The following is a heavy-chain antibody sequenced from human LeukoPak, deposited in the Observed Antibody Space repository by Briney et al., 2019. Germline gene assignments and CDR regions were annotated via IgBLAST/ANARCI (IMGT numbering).Heavy chain of an antibody. CDR3: ARGSNWLDP. J-gene: IGHJ5*02. CDR1: GDSINNYY. CDR2: IYYSGST. D-gene: IGHD6-6*01. V-gene: IGHV4-59*01. Sequence: PSETLSLICNVPGDSINNYYWSWVRQPPGKGLEWIGYIYYSGSTNYNPTLKSRVTISKDPSKKQVALQLTSVTAADTAVYYCARGSNWLDPWGQGTLVTVSS.